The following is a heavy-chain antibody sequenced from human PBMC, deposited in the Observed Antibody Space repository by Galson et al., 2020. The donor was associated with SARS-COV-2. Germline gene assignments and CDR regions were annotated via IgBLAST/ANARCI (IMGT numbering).Heavy chain of an antibody. V-gene: IGHV3-30*04. J-gene: IGHJ4*02. CDR2: ISYHGNRE. D-gene: IGHD3-10*01. Sequence: GGSLRLSCAASGFTLSGSTLHWVRQAPGKGLEGVAVISYHGNREYYADSVKGRFTISRDDSKNTLYLQMNSLRPEDTAVYYCARPGIGEIRGRTDYWGQGTLGTVSS. CDR3: ARPGIGEIRGRTDY. CDR1: GFTLSGST.